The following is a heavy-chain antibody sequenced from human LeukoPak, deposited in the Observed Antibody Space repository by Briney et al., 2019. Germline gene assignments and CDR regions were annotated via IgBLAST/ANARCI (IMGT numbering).Heavy chain of an antibody. CDR2: IKQDGSEK. Sequence: GGSLILSCAASGFTFSSYWMSLVRQAPGKGLEWVANIKQDGSEKYYVDSVKGRFTISRDNAKNSLYLQMNSLRAEDTAVYYCAKVSESYQAASGNYYKVFDIWGQGTMVTVSS. V-gene: IGHV3-7*05. CDR1: GFTFSSYW. J-gene: IGHJ3*02. CDR3: AKVSESYQAASGNYYKVFDI. D-gene: IGHD1-26*01.